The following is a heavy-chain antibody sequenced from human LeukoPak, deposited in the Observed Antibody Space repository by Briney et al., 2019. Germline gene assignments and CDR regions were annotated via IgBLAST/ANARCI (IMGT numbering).Heavy chain of an antibody. CDR2: INHSGST. V-gene: IGHV4-34*01. CDR1: GGSFSGYY. Sequence: PSETLSLTCAVYGGSFSGYYWSWIRQPPGKGLEWIGEINHSGSTNYNPSLKGRVTISVDTSKNQFSLKLSSVTAADTAVYYCARSGPADCSGGSCYEGYWGQGTLVTVSS. D-gene: IGHD2-15*01. J-gene: IGHJ4*02. CDR3: ARSGPADCSGGSCYEGY.